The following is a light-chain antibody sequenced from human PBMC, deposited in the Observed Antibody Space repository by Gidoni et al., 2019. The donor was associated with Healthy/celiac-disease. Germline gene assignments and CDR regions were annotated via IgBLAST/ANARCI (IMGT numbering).Light chain of an antibody. Sequence: DIQMTQSPSSLSASVGDRVTITCRASQSISSYLNWYQQKPGKAPKLLIYAASSLQSGVPSRFSGSGSGTDFTLTSSSLQPEDVATYYCQQSNSTPTFGQGTKLEIK. CDR2: AAS. CDR3: QQSNSTPT. CDR1: QSISSY. V-gene: IGKV1-39*01. J-gene: IGKJ2*01.